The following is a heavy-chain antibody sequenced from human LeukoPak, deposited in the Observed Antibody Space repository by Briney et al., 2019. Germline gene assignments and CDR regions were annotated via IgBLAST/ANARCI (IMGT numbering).Heavy chain of an antibody. J-gene: IGHJ4*02. CDR3: ARDGARGWEPDY. CDR1: GFTFSIYE. D-gene: IGHD4-23*01. Sequence: GGSLRLYCAASGFTFSIYEINWVRQAPGKGLEWVSYISSSGSSTHYGESVKGRLTSSRDNAKNAAYLQMNSLRAEDTAVYYCARDGARGWEPDYWGQGILVTVSS. CDR2: ISSSGSST. V-gene: IGHV3-48*03.